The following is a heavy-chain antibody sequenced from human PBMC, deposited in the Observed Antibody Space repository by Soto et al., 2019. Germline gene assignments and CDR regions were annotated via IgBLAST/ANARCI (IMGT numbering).Heavy chain of an antibody. V-gene: IGHV1-46*03. CDR3: ARDGAFQLSRYFSGGSCYSYYFDY. Sequence: ASVKVSCKASGYTFTSYYMHWVRQAPGQGLEWMGIINPSGGSTSYAQKFQGRVTMTRDTSPSTVYMELSSLRSEDTAVYCCARDGAFQLSRYFSGGSCYSYYFDYWGQGTLVTVSS. CDR2: INPSGGST. J-gene: IGHJ4*02. CDR1: GYTFTSYY. D-gene: IGHD2-15*01.